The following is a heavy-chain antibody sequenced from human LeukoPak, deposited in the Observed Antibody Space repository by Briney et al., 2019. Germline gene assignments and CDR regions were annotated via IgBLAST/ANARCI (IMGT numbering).Heavy chain of an antibody. V-gene: IGHV4-59*01. D-gene: IGHD2-21*02. CDR2: MYNSGSS. CDR3: ARVTAPQYYYFYYMDV. CDR1: GGSISSYY. J-gene: IGHJ6*03. Sequence: SETLSLTCTVSGGSISSYYWSWIRQPPGKGLEWTGYMYNSGSSNYNPSLRSRVTISVGTSKNQFSLKLTSVTAADTAVYYCARVTAPQYYYFYYMDVWGKGTTVTVSS.